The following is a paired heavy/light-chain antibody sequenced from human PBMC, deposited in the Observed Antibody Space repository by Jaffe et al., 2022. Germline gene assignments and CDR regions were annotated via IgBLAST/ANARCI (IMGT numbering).Light chain of an antibody. Sequence: QSVLTQPPSVSGAPGQSVTISCTGSSSNIGAGYDVHWYQELPRTAPKLLIYGNNNRPSGVPDRFSGSKSATSASLAISGLQAEDEADYYCQSYDSGLSGFVFGSGTKVTVL. CDR1: SSNIGAGYD. V-gene: IGLV1-40*01. CDR3: QSYDSGLSGFV. J-gene: IGLJ1*01. CDR2: GNN.
Heavy chain of an antibody. J-gene: IGHJ5*02. D-gene: IGHD3-9*01. CDR3: AREAVHRSQRYFDWLNWFDP. CDR1: GYTFTGYY. CDR2: INPNTGVT. V-gene: IGHV1-2*02. Sequence: QVQLVQSGAEVKKPGASLKVSCKASGYTFTGYYVHWVRQAPGQGLEWMGWINPNTGVTNYAQKFQGRVTMTTDTSISTVYMELSRLRSDDTGLYYCAREAVHRSQRYFDWLNWFDPWGQGTRATVSS.